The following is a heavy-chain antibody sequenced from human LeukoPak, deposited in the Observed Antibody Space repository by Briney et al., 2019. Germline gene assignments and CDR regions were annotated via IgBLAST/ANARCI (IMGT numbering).Heavy chain of an antibody. Sequence: ASETLSLTCAVYGASFSGYYWSWIRQPPGKGLEWIGEINHSGSTNYNPSLKSRVTISVDTSKNQFSLKLSSVTAADTAVYYCARGQGYCSGGSCYWRYWGQGTLVTVSS. D-gene: IGHD2-15*01. V-gene: IGHV4-34*01. CDR2: INHSGST. CDR3: ARGQGYCSGGSCYWRY. CDR1: GASFSGYY. J-gene: IGHJ4*02.